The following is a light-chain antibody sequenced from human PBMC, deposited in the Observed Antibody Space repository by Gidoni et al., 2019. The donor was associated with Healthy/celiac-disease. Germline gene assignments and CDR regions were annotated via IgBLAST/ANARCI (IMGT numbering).Light chain of an antibody. CDR2: RNN. Sequence: QSVLTPPPSASGTPAQRVTISCSGSSSNIGSNYGYWYQQLPGTAPKLLIYRNNQRPSGVPDRFSGSKSGTSASLAISGLRSEDEADYYCAAWDDSLSGWVFGGGTKLTVL. V-gene: IGLV1-47*01. J-gene: IGLJ3*02. CDR1: SSNIGSNY. CDR3: AAWDDSLSGWV.